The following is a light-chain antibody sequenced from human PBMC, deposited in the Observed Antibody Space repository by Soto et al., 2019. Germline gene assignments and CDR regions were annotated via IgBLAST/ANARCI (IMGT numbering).Light chain of an antibody. J-gene: IGKJ5*01. V-gene: IGKV3-11*01. CDR2: DAS. CDR3: QQRSNWPIT. CDR1: QSVSSY. Sequence: EIVLTQSPGTLSLSPEERATLSCWASQSVSSYLAWYQQKPGQAPRLLIYDASNRATGIPARFSGSGSGTDFTLTISSLEPEDFAIYYCQQRSNWPITLGQGTRLEIK.